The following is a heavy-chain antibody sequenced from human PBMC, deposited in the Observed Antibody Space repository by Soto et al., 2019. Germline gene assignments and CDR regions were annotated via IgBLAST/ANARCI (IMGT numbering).Heavy chain of an antibody. CDR1: GFTFSSYA. D-gene: IGHD5-18*01. J-gene: IGHJ3*02. CDR2: ISGSGGST. CDR3: AKPSRGYSYGESAFDI. Sequence: GGSLRLSCSASGFTFSSYAMSWVRQAPCKGLEWVSAISGSGGSTYYADSVKGRFTISRDNSKNTLYLQMNSLRAEDTAVYYCAKPSRGYSYGESAFDIWGQGTMVTVS. V-gene: IGHV3-23*01.